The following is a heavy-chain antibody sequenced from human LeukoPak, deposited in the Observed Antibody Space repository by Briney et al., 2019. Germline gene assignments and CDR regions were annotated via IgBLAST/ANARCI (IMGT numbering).Heavy chain of an antibody. Sequence: SGTLSLTCAVSGGSISSSNWWSWVRQPPGKGLEWIGEIYHSGSTNYNPSLKSRVTISVDTSKNQFSLKLSSVTAADTAVYYCARRSRGWSVFDYWGQGTLVTVSS. CDR3: ARRSRGWSVFDY. D-gene: IGHD2-8*01. V-gene: IGHV4-4*02. J-gene: IGHJ4*02. CDR1: GGSISSSNW. CDR2: IYHSGST.